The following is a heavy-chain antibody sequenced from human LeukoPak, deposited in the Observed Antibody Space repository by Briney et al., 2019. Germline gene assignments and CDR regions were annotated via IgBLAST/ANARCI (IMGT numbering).Heavy chain of an antibody. D-gene: IGHD3-22*01. CDR1: GGSISSSSYY. J-gene: IGHJ4*02. V-gene: IGHV4-39*07. Sequence: SETLSLTCTVSGGSISSSSYYWGWIRQPPGKGLEWIGSIYYSGSTYYNPSLKSRVTISVDTSKNQFSLKLSSVTAADTAVYYCARDQRSYYDSSGSYFDYWGQGTLVTVSS. CDR2: IYYSGST. CDR3: ARDQRSYYDSSGSYFDY.